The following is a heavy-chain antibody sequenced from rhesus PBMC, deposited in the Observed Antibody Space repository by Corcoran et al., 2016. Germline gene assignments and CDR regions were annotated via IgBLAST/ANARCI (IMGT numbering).Heavy chain of an antibody. D-gene: IGHD3-40*01. J-gene: IGHJ4*01. V-gene: IGHV4-92*01. Sequence: QVQLQESGPGLVKPSETLSLTCAVSGGSISSSNWWNWIRQSPGKGLEWIGRISGRSGPTSDNPSLKSRVTISKDTSKNQLSLKLSSVTAADTAVYYCARTPGSTYLFDHWGHGVLVTVSS. CDR3: ARTPGSTYLFDH. CDR2: ISGRSGPT. CDR1: GGSISSSNW.